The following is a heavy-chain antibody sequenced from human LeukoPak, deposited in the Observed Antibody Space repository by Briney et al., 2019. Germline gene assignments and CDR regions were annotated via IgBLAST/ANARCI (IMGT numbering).Heavy chain of an antibody. CDR2: ISSNGGST. CDR1: GFTFSSYA. V-gene: IGHV3-64D*06. J-gene: IGHJ3*02. D-gene: IGHD4-17*01. Sequence: PGGSLRLSCSASGFTFSSYAMHWVRQAPGKGLEYVSAISSNGGSTHYADSVKGRFTISRDNSKNTLYLQMSSLRAEDTAVYYCVGSYGDYVGDAFDIWGQGTMVTVSS. CDR3: VGSYGDYVGDAFDI.